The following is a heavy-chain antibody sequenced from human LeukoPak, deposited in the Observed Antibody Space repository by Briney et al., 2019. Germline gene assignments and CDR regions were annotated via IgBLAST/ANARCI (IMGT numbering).Heavy chain of an antibody. J-gene: IGHJ5*02. D-gene: IGHD3-10*01. CDR1: GFTFSSYW. CDR3: ARVGKVGFGESNWFDP. Sequence: GGSLRLSCAASGFTFSSYWMSWVRQAPGKGLEWVANIKQDGSEKHYVDSVKGRFTISRDNAKNSLYLQMNSLRAEDTAVYYCARVGKVGFGESNWFDPWGQGTLVTVSS. V-gene: IGHV3-7*01. CDR2: IKQDGSEK.